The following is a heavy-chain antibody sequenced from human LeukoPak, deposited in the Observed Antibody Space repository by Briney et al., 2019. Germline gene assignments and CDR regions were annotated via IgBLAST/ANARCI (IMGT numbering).Heavy chain of an antibody. CDR2: ISTGSRYI. J-gene: IGHJ5*02. CDR3: ARADCSSSTCYLRRSWFDP. V-gene: IGHV3-21*06. Sequence: GGSLRLSCAASGFTLSNYDMNWVRQAPGKGLEWVPSISTGSRYIYYTDSLRGRFTISRDDAKNTLYLQMNSLRAEDTAVYYCARADCSSSTCYLRRSWFDPWGQGTLVTVSS. D-gene: IGHD2-2*01. CDR1: GFTLSNYD.